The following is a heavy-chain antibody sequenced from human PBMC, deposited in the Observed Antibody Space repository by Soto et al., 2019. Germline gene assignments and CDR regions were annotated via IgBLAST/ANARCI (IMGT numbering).Heavy chain of an antibody. CDR1: GYTFTDFW. CDR2: VYPDDSDT. D-gene: IGHD3-22*01. Sequence: GESLKISCKGSGYTFTDFWIAWVRQMPGKGLEWMGLVYPDDSDTRYSPSLQGQVTISADKSISTAYLQWRSLKASDTAMYYCARRDYYDSTAYFYWGQGTLVTAPQ. V-gene: IGHV5-51*01. J-gene: IGHJ4*02. CDR3: ARRDYYDSTAYFY.